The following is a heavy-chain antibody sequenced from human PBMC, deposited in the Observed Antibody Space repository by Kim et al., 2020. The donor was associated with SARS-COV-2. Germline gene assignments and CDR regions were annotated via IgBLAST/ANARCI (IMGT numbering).Heavy chain of an antibody. CDR3: ASDSSGSFDY. CDR2: IYYSGST. V-gene: IGHV4-31*03. CDR1: GGSISSGGYY. Sequence: SETLSLTCTVSGGSISSGGYYWSWIRQHPGKGLEWIGYIYYSGSTYYNPSLKSRVTISVDTSKNKFSLKLSSVTAADTAVYYCASDSSGSFDYWGQGTLVTGAS. J-gene: IGHJ4*02. D-gene: IGHD3-22*01.